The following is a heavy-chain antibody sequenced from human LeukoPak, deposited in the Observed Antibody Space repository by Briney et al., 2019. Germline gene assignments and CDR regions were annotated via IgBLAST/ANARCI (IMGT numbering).Heavy chain of an antibody. CDR2: IYYSGST. V-gene: IGHV4-59*01. CDR1: GGSIGSYY. J-gene: IGHJ4*02. D-gene: IGHD6-19*01. CDR3: ARVSRRYSSGWYPLYYSDY. Sequence: PSETLSLTCTVSGGSIGSYYWSWIRQPPGKGLEWIGYIYYSGSTNYNPSLKSRVTISVDTSKNQFSLKLSSVTAADTAVYYCARVSRRYSSGWYPLYYSDYWGQGTLVTVSS.